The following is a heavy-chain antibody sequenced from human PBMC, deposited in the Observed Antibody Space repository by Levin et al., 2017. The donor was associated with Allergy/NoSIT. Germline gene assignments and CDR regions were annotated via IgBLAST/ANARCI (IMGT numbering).Heavy chain of an antibody. V-gene: IGHV3-30*03. Sequence: GGSLRLSCAASGFTFSSYGMHWVRQAPGKGLEWVAVISYDGSNKYYADSVKGRFTISRDNSKNTLYLQMNSLRAEDTAVYYCATSPPLGYLHYYYYYGMDVWGQGTTVTVSS. CDR1: GFTFSSYG. D-gene: IGHD2-15*01. CDR2: ISYDGSNK. J-gene: IGHJ6*02. CDR3: ATSPPLGYLHYYYYYGMDV.